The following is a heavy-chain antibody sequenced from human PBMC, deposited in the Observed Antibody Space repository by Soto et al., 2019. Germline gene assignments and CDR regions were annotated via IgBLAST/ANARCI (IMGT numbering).Heavy chain of an antibody. V-gene: IGHV3-23*01. CDR3: AKRGSGSQFDY. CDR2: ISGSGDST. Sequence: EVQLLESGGGLVQPGGSLRLPCAASGFTFSSYAMSWVRQAPGKGLEWVSVISGSGDSTYYADSVKGRFTISRDNSKNTLYLQMSSLRADDTAVYYCAKRGSGSQFDYWGQGTLVTVSS. J-gene: IGHJ4*02. CDR1: GFTFSSYA. D-gene: IGHD1-26*01.